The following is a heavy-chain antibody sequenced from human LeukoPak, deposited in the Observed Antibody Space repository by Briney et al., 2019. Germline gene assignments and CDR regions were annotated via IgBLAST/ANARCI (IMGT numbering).Heavy chain of an antibody. J-gene: IGHJ6*03. D-gene: IGHD2-21*02. CDR2: ITTSGSTK. V-gene: IGHV3-48*03. CDR1: GFTFSSYD. CDR3: ARARGDSYYYYYMDV. Sequence: GGSLRLSCVASGFTFSSYDMNWVRQAPGKGVQWVSYITTSGSTKYYADSVKGRVTISRDNAKNSLDLQMNSLRAEDTAVYYCARARGDSYYYYYMDVWGKGTTVTVSS.